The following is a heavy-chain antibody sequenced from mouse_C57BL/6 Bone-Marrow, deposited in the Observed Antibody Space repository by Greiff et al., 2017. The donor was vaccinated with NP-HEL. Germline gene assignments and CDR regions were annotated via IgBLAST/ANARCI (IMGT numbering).Heavy chain of an antibody. CDR1: GYAFSSSW. CDR2: IYPGDGDT. V-gene: IGHV1-82*01. D-gene: IGHD4-1*01. Sequence: VQLQQSGPELVKPGASVKISCKASGYAFSSSWMNWVKQRPGKGLEWIGRIYPGDGDTNYNGKFKGKATLTADKASSTAYMQLSSLTSEDSAVYCCARRGLGRDLDYWGQGTTLTVSS. CDR3: ARRGLGRDLDY. J-gene: IGHJ2*01.